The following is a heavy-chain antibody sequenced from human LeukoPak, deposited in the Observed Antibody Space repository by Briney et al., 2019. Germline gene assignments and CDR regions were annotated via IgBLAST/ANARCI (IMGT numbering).Heavy chain of an antibody. D-gene: IGHD3-16*01. V-gene: IGHV4-4*02. J-gene: IGHJ4*02. CDR2: VNLQGST. CDR1: GGSISNTNW. Sequence: AETLSLTGGVSGGSISNTNWWTWVRQPPGKGLEWIGEVNLQGSTNYNPSLKSRVAISVDKSENHISLKLTSVTAADTAVYYCARGRLRSVLDYWGQGTLVTVSS. CDR3: ARGRLRSVLDY.